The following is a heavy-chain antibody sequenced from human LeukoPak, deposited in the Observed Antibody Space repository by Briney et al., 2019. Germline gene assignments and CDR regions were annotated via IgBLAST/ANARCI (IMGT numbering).Heavy chain of an antibody. CDR1: GFTFSRYW. Sequence: PGWSLRLSCAASGFTFSRYWMHWVRQAAGKGLVWVSRINSDGSSTSYADSVKGRFTISRDNAKNTLYLQMNSLRAEDTAVYYCARVYYDSSGYPDAFDIWGQGTMVTVSS. J-gene: IGHJ3*02. V-gene: IGHV3-74*01. D-gene: IGHD3-22*01. CDR2: INSDGSST. CDR3: ARVYYDSSGYPDAFDI.